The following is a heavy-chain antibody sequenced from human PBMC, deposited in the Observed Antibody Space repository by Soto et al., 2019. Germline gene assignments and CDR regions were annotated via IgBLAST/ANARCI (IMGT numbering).Heavy chain of an antibody. Sequence: PGGSLRLSCAASGFTFSSYSMNWVRQAPGKGLEWVSSISSSSSYIYYADSVKGRFTISRDNAKNSLYLQMNSLRAEDTAVYYCARVNTAARIYYSYGMDVWGQGTTVTVSS. CDR2: ISSSSSYI. CDR3: ARVNTAARIYYSYGMDV. V-gene: IGHV3-21*01. CDR1: GFTFSSYS. D-gene: IGHD6-6*01. J-gene: IGHJ6*02.